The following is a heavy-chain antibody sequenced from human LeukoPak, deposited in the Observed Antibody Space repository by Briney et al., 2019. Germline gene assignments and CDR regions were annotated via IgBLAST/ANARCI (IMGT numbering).Heavy chain of an antibody. CDR1: GFSFSSYG. J-gene: IGHJ4*02. V-gene: IGHV3-30*02. CDR2: IRYDGSNK. D-gene: IGHD3-9*01. Sequence: PGGSLRLSCAASGFSFSSYGMHWVRQAPGKGLEWVAFIRYDGSNKYYTDSVNGRFTISRDNSKNTLSLQMNTMRAEDTAVYYCAKRRSDILTGKIDYWGEGTLVTVSS. CDR3: AKRRSDILTGKIDY.